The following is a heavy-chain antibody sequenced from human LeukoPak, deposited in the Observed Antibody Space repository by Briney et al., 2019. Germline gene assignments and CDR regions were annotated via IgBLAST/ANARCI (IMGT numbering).Heavy chain of an antibody. J-gene: IGHJ3*02. CDR2: IIPIFGTA. CDR1: GGTFSSYA. Sequence: SVKVSCKASGGTFSSYAISWVRQAPGQGLEWMGGIIPIFGTANYAQKFQGRVTMTRNTSISTAYMELSSLRSEDTAVYYCARDPFRDAFDIWGQGTMVTVSS. V-gene: IGHV1-69*05. CDR3: ARDPFRDAFDI.